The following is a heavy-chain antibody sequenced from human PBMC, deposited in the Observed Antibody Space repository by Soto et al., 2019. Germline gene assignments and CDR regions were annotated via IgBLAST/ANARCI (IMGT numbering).Heavy chain of an antibody. J-gene: IGHJ3*02. CDR3: ARDSGINMPRGVNFAFDI. Sequence: QVHLVQSGAEVKQPGASVKISCKASRDTFTRYYIHSVRQPPGHGLEWMGIINPKDDSTNYAQHCQARVTRAGVTCTSTIYTELSSLRPEETVFYYCARDSGINMPRGVNFAFDIWGQGTMVTVAS. CDR2: INPKDDST. V-gene: IGHV1-46*01. CDR1: RDTFTRYY. D-gene: IGHD3-10*01.